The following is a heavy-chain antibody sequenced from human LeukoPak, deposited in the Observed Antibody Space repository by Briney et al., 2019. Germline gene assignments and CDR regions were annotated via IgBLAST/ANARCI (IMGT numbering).Heavy chain of an antibody. CDR2: ISWNSGSI. CDR3: AKDIVVSGRVGATDGMRVDY. Sequence: GGSLRLSCAASGFTFDDYAMHWVRHAPGKGLEWVSGISWNSGSIGYADSVKGRFTISRDNAKNSLYLQMNSLRAEDTALYYCAKDIVVSGRVGATDGMRVDYWGQGTLVTVSS. V-gene: IGHV3-9*01. J-gene: IGHJ4*02. D-gene: IGHD1-26*01. CDR1: GFTFDDYA.